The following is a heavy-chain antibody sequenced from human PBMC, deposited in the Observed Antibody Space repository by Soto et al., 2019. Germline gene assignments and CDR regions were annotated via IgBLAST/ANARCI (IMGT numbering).Heavy chain of an antibody. D-gene: IGHD3-16*01. CDR1: GFTVSSNY. V-gene: IGHV3-53*01. CDR3: ARDGGGNSPAYFDY. CDR2: IYSGGST. Sequence: GGSLRLSCAASGFTVSSNYMSWGRQAPGKGLEWVSVIYSGGSTYYADSVKGRFTISRDNSKNTLYLQMSSLRAEDTAVYYCARDGGGNSPAYFDYWGQGTLVTVSS. J-gene: IGHJ4*02.